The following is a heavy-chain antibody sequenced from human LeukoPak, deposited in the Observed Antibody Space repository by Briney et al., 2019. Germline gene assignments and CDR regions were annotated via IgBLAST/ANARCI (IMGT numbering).Heavy chain of an antibody. CDR3: AREGYDYVWGSYRTTFFDY. D-gene: IGHD3-16*02. Sequence: ASVKVSCKASGYTFTSYGISRVRQAPGQGLEWMGWISAYNGNTNYAQKLQGRVTMTTDTSTSTAYMELRSLRSDDTAVYYCAREGYDYVWGSYRTTFFDYWGQGTLVTVSS. V-gene: IGHV1-18*01. CDR2: ISAYNGNT. J-gene: IGHJ4*02. CDR1: GYTFTSYG.